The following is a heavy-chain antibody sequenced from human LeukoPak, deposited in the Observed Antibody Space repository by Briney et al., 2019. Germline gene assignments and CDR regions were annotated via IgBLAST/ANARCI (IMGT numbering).Heavy chain of an antibody. V-gene: IGHV4-59*12. Sequence: SETLSLSCTVSGGSISPYYWSWIRQPPGKGLEWIGYIYYTGSTNYNPSLRSRVTISVDTSKNQFSLKLSSVTAADTAVYYCSRDGYSGLDYWGQGTLVTVSS. CDR2: IYYTGST. D-gene: IGHD3-22*01. CDR1: GGSISPYY. CDR3: SRDGYSGLDY. J-gene: IGHJ4*02.